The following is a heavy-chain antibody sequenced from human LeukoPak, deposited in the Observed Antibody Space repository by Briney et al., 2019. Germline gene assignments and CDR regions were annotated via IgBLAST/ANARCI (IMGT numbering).Heavy chain of an antibody. CDR2: IYYSGST. CDR1: GGSTSSYY. J-gene: IGHJ4*02. V-gene: IGHV4-59*08. Sequence: SETLSLTCTVSGGSTSSYYWSWIRQPPGKGLEWIGYIYYSGSTNYNPSLKSRVTISVHTSKNQFSLKLSSVTAADTAVYYCARHQPWIATTNFDYWGQGTLVTVSS. D-gene: IGHD5-24*01. CDR3: ARHQPWIATTNFDY.